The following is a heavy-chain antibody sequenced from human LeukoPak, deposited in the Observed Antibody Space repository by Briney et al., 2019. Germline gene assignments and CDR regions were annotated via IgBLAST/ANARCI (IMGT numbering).Heavy chain of an antibody. CDR3: ARDRDTAMGL. CDR2: ISYDGNDK. Sequence: GGSLRLSCAASGFTFSNFWMHWVRQAPGKGLEWVAIISYDGNDKYYTDSVKGRFTISRDKSKNTLYLQMNSLRAEDTAVYYCARDRDTAMGLWGQGTLVTVSS. V-gene: IGHV3-30-3*01. CDR1: GFTFSNFW. J-gene: IGHJ4*02. D-gene: IGHD5-18*01.